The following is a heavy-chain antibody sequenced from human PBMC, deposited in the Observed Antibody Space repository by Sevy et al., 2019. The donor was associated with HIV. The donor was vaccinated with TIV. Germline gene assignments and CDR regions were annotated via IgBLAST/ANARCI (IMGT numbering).Heavy chain of an antibody. V-gene: IGHV3-48*03. CDR3: GKRGGQYDLGMDV. CDR2: ISTSGSNR. D-gene: IGHD1-1*01. CDR1: GFIFSSFE. Sequence: GGSLRLSCAASGFIFSSFEMNWVRQAPGKGLEWVSSISTSGSNRYYADSVKGRVTISRDNAKKSLYLQMNSLRAEGTAIYFCGKRGGQYDLGMDVWGQGTTVTVSS. J-gene: IGHJ6*02.